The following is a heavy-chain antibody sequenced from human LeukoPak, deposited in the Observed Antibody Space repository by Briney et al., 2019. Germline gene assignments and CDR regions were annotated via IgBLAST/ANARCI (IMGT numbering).Heavy chain of an antibody. CDR1: GGSISSGSYY. Sequence: SETLSLTCTVSGGSISSGSYYWSWIRQPAGKGLEWIGRNYTSGSTTYNPSLKSRVTMSVDTSKSQFSLNLMSVTAADTAVYYCTRDTGTTGEVKFDTWGQGTLVTVSS. D-gene: IGHD1-7*01. CDR2: NYTSGST. CDR3: TRDTGTTGEVKFDT. J-gene: IGHJ5*02. V-gene: IGHV4-61*02.